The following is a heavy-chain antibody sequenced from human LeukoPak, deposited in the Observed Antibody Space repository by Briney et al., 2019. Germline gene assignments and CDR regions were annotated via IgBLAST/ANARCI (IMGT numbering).Heavy chain of an antibody. CDR2: FYYSGST. CDR1: GGSISRGGYS. J-gene: IGHJ6*03. V-gene: IGHV4-61*08. Sequence: SETLSLTCAVSGGSISRGGYSWSWIRQPPGKGLEWIGYFYYSGSTNYNPSLKSRVTISVDTSKNQFSLKLSSVTAADTAVYYCARTQEAGYSSGWYDSYYYYYMDVWGKGTTVTISS. D-gene: IGHD6-19*01. CDR3: ARTQEAGYSSGWYDSYYYYYMDV.